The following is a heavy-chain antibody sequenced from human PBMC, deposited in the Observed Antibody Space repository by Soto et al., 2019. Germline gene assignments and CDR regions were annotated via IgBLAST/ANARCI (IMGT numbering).Heavy chain of an antibody. D-gene: IGHD3-16*01. Sequence: EVQLVESGGGLVQAGGSLRLSCAASGFPFSTHSMSWVRQAPGKGLEWVADIKGGGSEKYYVDSVRGRFTISRDNARNSLYLQLSSLRAEDTAVYYCARDWGGFERAFDFWGQGTMVTVSS. J-gene: IGHJ3*01. CDR1: GFPFSTHS. CDR2: IKGGGSEK. V-gene: IGHV3-7*01. CDR3: ARDWGGFERAFDF.